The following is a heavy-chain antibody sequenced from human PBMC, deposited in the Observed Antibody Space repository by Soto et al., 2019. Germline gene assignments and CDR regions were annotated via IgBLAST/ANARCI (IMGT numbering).Heavy chain of an antibody. Sequence: QVQLVESGGGVVQPGRSLRLSCAASGFTFRNYAMHWVRQAPGKGLECVAVISYDGGNKFYRDYVKGRFTISRANSKYTLYLQINSLRYEDTAVYYCARGDREDIAVVIGVRPGEYGVDVWGQGTTVTVSS. CDR3: ARGDREDIAVVIGVRPGEYGVDV. J-gene: IGHJ6*02. CDR1: GFTFRNYA. CDR2: ISYDGGNK. V-gene: IGHV3-30-3*01. D-gene: IGHD2-15*01.